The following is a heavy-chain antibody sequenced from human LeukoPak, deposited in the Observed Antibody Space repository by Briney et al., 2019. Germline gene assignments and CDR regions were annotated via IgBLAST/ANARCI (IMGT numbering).Heavy chain of an antibody. CDR2: IYYSGST. CDR3: ARGFGY. CDR1: GGSISSGDYY. J-gene: IGHJ4*02. Sequence: PSETLSLTCTVSGGSISSGDYYWSWIRQSPGKGLEWIGYIYYSGSTHYNPSLKSRVSISIDTSKNQFSLKLTSVTAADTAVYFWARGFGYWGQGTLVTVSS. V-gene: IGHV4-30-4*01. D-gene: IGHD3-16*01.